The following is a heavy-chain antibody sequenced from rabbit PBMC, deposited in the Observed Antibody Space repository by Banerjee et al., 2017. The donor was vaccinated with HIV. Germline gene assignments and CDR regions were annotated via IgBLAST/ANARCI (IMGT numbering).Heavy chain of an antibody. Sequence: QQLVESGGGLVKPGASLTLTCKASGFSFSSDCYMCWVRQAPGKGLEWIACIYNGDGSTFYASWAKGRFTISKTSSTTVTLQMTSLTAADTATYFCARDAGSSPYIDGCFNLWGPGTLVTVS. V-gene: IGHV1S40*01. J-gene: IGHJ4*01. CDR3: ARDAGSSPYIDGCFNL. D-gene: IGHD4-2*01. CDR1: GFSFSSDCY. CDR2: IYNGDGST.